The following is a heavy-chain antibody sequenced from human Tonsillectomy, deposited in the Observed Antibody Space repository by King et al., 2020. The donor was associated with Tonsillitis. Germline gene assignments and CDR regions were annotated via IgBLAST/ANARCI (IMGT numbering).Heavy chain of an antibody. J-gene: IGHJ4*02. CDR1: GYSISSGYY. CDR3: ARTRSIAVAGTREEEFDY. CDR2: IYHSGST. Sequence: QLQESGPGLVKPSETLSLTCAVSGYSISSGYYWGWIRQPPGKGLEWIGSIYHSGSTYYNPSLKSRVTISVDTSKNQFSLKLSSVTAADTAVYYCARTRSIAVAGTREEEFDYWGQGTLVTVSS. V-gene: IGHV4-38-2*01. D-gene: IGHD6-19*01.